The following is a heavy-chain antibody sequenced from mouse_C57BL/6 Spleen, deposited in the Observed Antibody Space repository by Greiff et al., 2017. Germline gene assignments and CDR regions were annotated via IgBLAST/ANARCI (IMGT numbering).Heavy chain of an antibody. D-gene: IGHD1-1*01. Sequence: QVQLQQSGAELARPGASVKLSCKASGYTFTSYGISWVKQRPGQGLEWIGEIYPRSGNTYYNEKFKGKATLTADKSSSTAYMELRSLTSVDSAVYFCARDTTVVAGGAMDYWGQGTSVTVSS. CDR1: GYTFTSYG. CDR2: IYPRSGNT. J-gene: IGHJ4*01. CDR3: ARDTTVVAGGAMDY. V-gene: IGHV1-81*01.